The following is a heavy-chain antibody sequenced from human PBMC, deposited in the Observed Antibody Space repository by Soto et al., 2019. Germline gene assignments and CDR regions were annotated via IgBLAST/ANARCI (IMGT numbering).Heavy chain of an antibody. J-gene: IGHJ4*02. CDR3: AREEGYCSSTSCYSYFDY. V-gene: IGHV4-59*01. CDR2: IYYSGST. D-gene: IGHD2-2*01. Sequence: SETLSLTCTVSGGSISSYYWSWIRQPPGKGLEWIGYIYYSGSTNYNPSLKSRVTISVDTSKNQFSLKLSSVTAADTAVYYCAREEGYCSSTSCYSYFDYWGQGTLVTVSS. CDR1: GGSISSYY.